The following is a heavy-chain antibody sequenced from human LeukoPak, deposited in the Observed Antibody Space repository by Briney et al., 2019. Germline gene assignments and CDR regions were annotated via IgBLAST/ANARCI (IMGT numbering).Heavy chain of an antibody. J-gene: IGHJ6*02. V-gene: IGHV3-66*01. CDR3: ARESGDSSGYHYYYYGMDV. D-gene: IGHD3-22*01. CDR2: IYSGGST. CDR1: GFTVSSNY. Sequence: AGGSLRLSCAASGFTVSSNYMSWVRQAPGKGLEWVSVIYSGGSTYYADSVKGRFTISRDNSKNTLYLQMNSLRAEDTAVYYCARESGDSSGYHYYYYGMDVWGQGTTVTVSS.